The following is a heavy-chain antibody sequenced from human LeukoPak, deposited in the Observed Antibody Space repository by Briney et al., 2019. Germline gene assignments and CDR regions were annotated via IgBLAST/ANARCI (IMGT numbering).Heavy chain of an antibody. Sequence: GGSLRLSCAASGFTFSSYGMHWVRQAPGKGLEWVAVIWYDGSNKYYADSVKGRFTISRDNSKNTLYLQTNSLRAEGTAVYYCARGNMTTVITGYWGQGTLVTVSS. V-gene: IGHV3-33*01. J-gene: IGHJ4*02. D-gene: IGHD4-17*01. CDR3: ARGNMTTVITGY. CDR1: GFTFSSYG. CDR2: IWYDGSNK.